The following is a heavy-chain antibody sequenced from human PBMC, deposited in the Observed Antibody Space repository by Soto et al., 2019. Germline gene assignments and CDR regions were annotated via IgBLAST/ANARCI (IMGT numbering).Heavy chain of an antibody. CDR1: GFTFSSYG. Sequence: LRLSCAASGFTFSSYGMHWVRQAPGKGLEWVAVIWYDGSNKNYADSVKGRFTISRDNPKNTLFLQMNSLRAEDTAVYYCARENDVYYFDYWGQGTLVTVSS. J-gene: IGHJ4*02. CDR3: ARENDVYYFDY. CDR2: IWYDGSNK. V-gene: IGHV3-33*01. D-gene: IGHD3-16*01.